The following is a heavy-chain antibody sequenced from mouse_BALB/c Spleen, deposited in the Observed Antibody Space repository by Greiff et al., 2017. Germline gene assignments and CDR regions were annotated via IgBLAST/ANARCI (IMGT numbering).Heavy chain of an antibody. CDR3: ARRGDDGGFAY. CDR2: ISSGGST. V-gene: IGHV5-6-5*01. CDR1: GFTFSSYA. Sequence: EVQGVESGGGLVKPGGSLKLSCAASGFTFSSYAMSWVRQTPEKRLEWVASISSGGSTYYPDSVKGRFTISRDNARNILYLQMSSLRSEDTAMYYCARRGDDGGFAYWGQGTLVTVSA. J-gene: IGHJ3*01.